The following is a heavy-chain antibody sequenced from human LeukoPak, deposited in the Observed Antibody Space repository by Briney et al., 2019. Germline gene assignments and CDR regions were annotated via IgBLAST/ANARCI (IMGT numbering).Heavy chain of an antibody. CDR2: ISSSSSTI. J-gene: IGHJ6*03. V-gene: IGHV3-48*01. D-gene: IGHD3-9*01. CDR3: ASSGPPYYDILTGYYTPYYYMDV. CDR1: GFTFTNYV. Sequence: GGSLRLSCAASGFTFTNYVMSWVRQAPGKGLEWVSYISSSSSTIYYADSVKGRFTISRDNAKNSLYLQMNSLRAEDTAVYYCASSGPPYYDILTGYYTPYYYMDVWGKGTTVTVSS.